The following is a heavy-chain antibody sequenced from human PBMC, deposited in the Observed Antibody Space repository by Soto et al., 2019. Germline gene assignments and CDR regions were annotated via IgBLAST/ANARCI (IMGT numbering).Heavy chain of an antibody. J-gene: IGHJ6*02. V-gene: IGHV3-33*01. Sequence: QVQLVESGGGVVQPGRSLRLSCAASGFTFSSYGMHWVRQAPGKGLEWVAVIWYDGSNKYYADSVKGRFTISRDNSKNTLYLQMNSLRAEDTAVYYCARANSARFYYYGMDVWGQGTTVTVSS. CDR2: IWYDGSNK. D-gene: IGHD7-27*01. CDR3: ARANSARFYYYGMDV. CDR1: GFTFSSYG.